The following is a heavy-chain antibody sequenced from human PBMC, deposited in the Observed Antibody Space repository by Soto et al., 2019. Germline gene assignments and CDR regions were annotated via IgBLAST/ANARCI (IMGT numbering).Heavy chain of an antibody. D-gene: IGHD3-3*01. CDR2: MHDSGTT. J-gene: IGHJ4*02. V-gene: IGHV4-30-4*01. CDR1: GASVTSGDYY. CDR3: ARGGLYDLWSGLFD. Sequence: PSETLSLTCSVSGASVTSGDYYWNWIRQTPGTGLEWLGYMHDSGTTSYNPSLKSRVTISRDTSKNQSSLKLTSVSAADTAVYFCARGGLYDLWSGLFDWGQGIRVTV.